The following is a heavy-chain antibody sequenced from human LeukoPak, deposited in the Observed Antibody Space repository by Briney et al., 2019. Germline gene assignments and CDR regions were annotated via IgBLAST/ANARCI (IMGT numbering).Heavy chain of an antibody. J-gene: IGHJ4*02. V-gene: IGHV4-61*02. Sequence: SETLSLTCTVSGGSISSGSYYWSWIRQPAGKGLEWIGRIYTSGSTNYNPSLKSRVTISVDTSKNQFSLKLSSVTAADTAVCYCARARILGYCSGGSCYSLDYWGQGTLVTVSS. CDR3: ARARILGYCSGGSCYSLDY. CDR2: IYTSGST. CDR1: GGSISSGSYY. D-gene: IGHD2-15*01.